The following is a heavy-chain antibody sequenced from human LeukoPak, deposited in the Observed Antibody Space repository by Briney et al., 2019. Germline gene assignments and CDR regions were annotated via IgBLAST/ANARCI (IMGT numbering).Heavy chain of an antibody. J-gene: IGHJ4*02. V-gene: IGHV1-18*01. D-gene: IGHD3-3*01. Sequence: GASVKVSCKASGGTFSSYAISWVRQAPGQGLEWMGWISAYNGNTNYAQKLQGRVTMTTDTSTSTAYMELRSLRSDDTAVYYCARVLLRRTIFGVVIILPDYWGQGTLVTVSS. CDR2: ISAYNGNT. CDR3: ARVLLRRTIFGVVIILPDY. CDR1: GGTFSSYA.